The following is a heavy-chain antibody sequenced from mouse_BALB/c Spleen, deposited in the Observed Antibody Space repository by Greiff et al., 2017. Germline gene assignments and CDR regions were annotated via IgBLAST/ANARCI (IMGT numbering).Heavy chain of an antibody. J-gene: IGHJ2*01. D-gene: IGHD1-1*01. V-gene: IGHV2-9*02. Sequence: QVQLQQSGPGLVAPSQSLSITCTVSGFSLTSYGVHWVRQPPGKGLEWLGVIWAGGSTNYNSALMSRLSISKDNSKSQVFLKMNSLQTDDTAMYYCARLEGYGSERDFDYWGQGTTLTVSS. CDR1: GFSLTSYG. CDR2: IWAGGST. CDR3: ARLEGYGSERDFDY.